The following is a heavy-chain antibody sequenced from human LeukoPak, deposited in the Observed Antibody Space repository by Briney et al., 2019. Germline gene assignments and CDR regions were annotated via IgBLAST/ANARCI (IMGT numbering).Heavy chain of an antibody. CDR3: ARHPLYCSSTSCYNPPYGMDV. J-gene: IGHJ6*02. D-gene: IGHD2-2*02. V-gene: IGHV1-18*01. CDR1: GYTFTSYG. Sequence: ASVTVSCTASGYTFTSYGISWVRQAPGQGLEWMGWISAYNGNTNYAQKLQGRVTMTTDTSTSTAYMELRSLRSDDTAVYYCARHPLYCSSTSCYNPPYGMDVWGQGTTVTVSS. CDR2: ISAYNGNT.